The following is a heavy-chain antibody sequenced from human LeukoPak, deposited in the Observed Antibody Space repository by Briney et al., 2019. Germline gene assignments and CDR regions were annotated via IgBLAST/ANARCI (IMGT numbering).Heavy chain of an antibody. J-gene: IGHJ4*02. CDR3: ARDRYSSGWYGDFDY. D-gene: IGHD6-19*01. CDR2: ISYDGSNK. CDR1: GFTFSSYG. V-gene: IGHV3-30*03. Sequence: GGSLRLSCAASGFTFSSYGMHWVRQAPGKGLEWVAVISYDGSNKYYADSVKGRFTISRDNSKNTLYLQMNSLRAEDTAVYYCARDRYSSGWYGDFDYWGQGTLVTVSS.